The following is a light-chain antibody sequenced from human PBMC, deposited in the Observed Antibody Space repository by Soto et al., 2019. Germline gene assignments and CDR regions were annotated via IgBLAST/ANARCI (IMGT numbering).Light chain of an antibody. Sequence: QSVLTQPASVSGSPGQSITISCTGTSSDVGAYNYVSWYQQYPGKAPKYIIYDVTNRPSGVSYRFSGSKSGNTASLTISGLQAEDEADYYCSSSTTSSTLYFFGTGTKLTVL. J-gene: IGLJ1*01. CDR2: DVT. V-gene: IGLV2-14*03. CDR3: SSSTTSSTLYF. CDR1: SSDVGAYNY.